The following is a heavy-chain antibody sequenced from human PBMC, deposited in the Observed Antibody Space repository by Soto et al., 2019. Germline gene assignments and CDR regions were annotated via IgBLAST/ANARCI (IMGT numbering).Heavy chain of an antibody. J-gene: IGHJ6*03. D-gene: IGHD6-19*01. CDR3: ARVGTGSSGWAYYYYMDV. Sequence: QVQLVQSGAEVKKPGASVKVSCKASGYTFTSYGISWVRQAPGQGLEWMGWISAYNGNTNYAQKIQGRDTMTTDTSTSTADMELRSLRSDDTAVYYCARVGTGSSGWAYYYYMDVWGKGTTVTGSS. CDR2: ISAYNGNT. CDR1: GYTFTSYG. V-gene: IGHV1-18*01.